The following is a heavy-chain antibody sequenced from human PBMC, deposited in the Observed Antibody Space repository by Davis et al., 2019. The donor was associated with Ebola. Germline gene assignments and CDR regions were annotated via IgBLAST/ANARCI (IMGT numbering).Heavy chain of an antibody. V-gene: IGHV4-34*01. J-gene: IGHJ4*02. CDR3: ARDLR. CDR1: GGSFSGYY. Sequence: MPSETLSLTCAVYGGSFSGYYWSWIRQPPGKGLEWIGEINHSGSTNYNPSLKSRVTISVDTSKNQFSLKLSSVTAADTAVYYCARDLRWGQGTLVTVSS. CDR2: INHSGST.